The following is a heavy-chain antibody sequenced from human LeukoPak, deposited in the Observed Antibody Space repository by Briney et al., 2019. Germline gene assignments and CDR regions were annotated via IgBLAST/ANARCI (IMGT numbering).Heavy chain of an antibody. CDR3: ARVGHYDFWSGYYTARETDAFDI. Sequence: KTSETLSLTCTVSGGSISSYYWSWIRQPPGKGLEWIGYIYYSGSTNYNPSLKSRVTISVDTSKNQFSLKLSSVTAADTAVYYCARVGHYDFWSGYYTARETDAFDIWGQGTVVTVSS. CDR1: GGSISSYY. D-gene: IGHD3-3*01. CDR2: IYYSGST. V-gene: IGHV4-59*01. J-gene: IGHJ3*02.